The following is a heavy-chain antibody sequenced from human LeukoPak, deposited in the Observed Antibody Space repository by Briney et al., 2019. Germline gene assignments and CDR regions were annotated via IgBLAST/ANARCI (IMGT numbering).Heavy chain of an antibody. Sequence: SQTLSLTCAISGDSVSSNSAAGNWIRQSPSRGLEWLGRTYYRSKWYNDYAVSVKSRITINPDTSKNQFSLQLDSVTPEDTAVYYCARVLVVITGYFDYWGQGTLVTVSS. CDR3: ARVLVVITGYFDY. CDR1: GDSVSSNSAA. CDR2: TYYRSKWYN. J-gene: IGHJ4*02. V-gene: IGHV6-1*01. D-gene: IGHD3-22*01.